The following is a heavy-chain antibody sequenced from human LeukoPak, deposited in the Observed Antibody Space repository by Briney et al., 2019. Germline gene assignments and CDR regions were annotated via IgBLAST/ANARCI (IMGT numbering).Heavy chain of an antibody. D-gene: IGHD5-12*01. Sequence: PGGSLRLSCAASGFTFSSYAVSWVRQAPGKGLEFVSAISGSGGGTNYADSVKGRFTISRDNSKNTLYLQMNSLRAEDTAVYYCAKVRGYGGHEPFDYWGQGTLVTVSS. CDR3: AKVRGYGGHEPFDY. CDR1: GFTFSSYA. V-gene: IGHV3-23*01. J-gene: IGHJ4*02. CDR2: ISGSGGGT.